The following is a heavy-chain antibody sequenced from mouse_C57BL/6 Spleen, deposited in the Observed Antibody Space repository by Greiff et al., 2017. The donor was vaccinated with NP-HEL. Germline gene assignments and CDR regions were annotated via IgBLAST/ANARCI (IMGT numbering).Heavy chain of an antibody. Sequence: VQLQQSGAELVKPGASVKISCKASGYAFSSYWLNWVKQRPGKGLEWIGRIYPGDGDTTYNGKFKGKATLTADKSSSTAYSQLSRRTSEDAAVYFCARGNWDCDYWGQGSTLTVSS. CDR1: GYAFSSYW. CDR2: IYPGDGDT. J-gene: IGHJ2*01. CDR3: ARGNWDCDY. V-gene: IGHV1-80*01. D-gene: IGHD4-1*01.